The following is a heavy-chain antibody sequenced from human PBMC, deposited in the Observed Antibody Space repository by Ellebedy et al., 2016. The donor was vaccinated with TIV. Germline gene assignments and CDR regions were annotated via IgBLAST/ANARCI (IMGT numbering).Heavy chain of an antibody. J-gene: IGHJ5*02. Sequence: GESLKISCAASGFTFSNYGMHWVRQAPGKGLEWVALIWYDGSNKYYADSVKGRFTISRDNSKNTLYLQMTSLRPNDTAEYYCVKGAHILRFFDYLLSWGQGVLVSVSS. CDR2: IWYDGSNK. CDR1: GFTFSNYG. D-gene: IGHD3-9*01. CDR3: VKGAHILRFFDYLLS. V-gene: IGHV3-33*08.